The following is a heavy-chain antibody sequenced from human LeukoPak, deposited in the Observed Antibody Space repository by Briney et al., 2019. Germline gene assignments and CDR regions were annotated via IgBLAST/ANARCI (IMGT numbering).Heavy chain of an antibody. CDR1: GYSISSGYY. CDR3: ARDLEGPYDV. D-gene: IGHD5-24*01. J-gene: IGHJ6*04. V-gene: IGHV4-38-2*02. Sequence: SETLSLTCTVSGYSISSGYYWGWIRPPPGKGLEWIGSIYHSGSTYYNPSLKSRVTISVDTSKNQFSLKLSSVTAADTAVYYCARDLEGPYDVWGKGTTVTVSS. CDR2: IYHSGST.